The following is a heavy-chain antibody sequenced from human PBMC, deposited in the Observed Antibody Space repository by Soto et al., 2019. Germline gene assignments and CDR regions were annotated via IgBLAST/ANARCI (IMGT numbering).Heavy chain of an antibody. J-gene: IGHJ6*03. CDR3: ARTALDCTNGVCYWRYYYYYYMDV. Sequence: SETLSLTCTVSGGSISRYYWSWIRQPPGKGLEWIGYIYYSGSTNYNPSLKSRVTISVDTSKTPFSLKLSSVTAADTAVYYCARTALDCTNGVCYWRYYYYYYMDVWGKGTTVTV. D-gene: IGHD2-8*01. CDR1: GGSISRYY. V-gene: IGHV4-59*12. CDR2: IYYSGST.